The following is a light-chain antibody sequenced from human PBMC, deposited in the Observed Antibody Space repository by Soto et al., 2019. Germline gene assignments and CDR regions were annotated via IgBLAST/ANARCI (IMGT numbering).Light chain of an antibody. Sequence: EIVLTQSPGTLSLSPGERATLSSRASQSVSNNYLAWYQQKPGQAPRLLIHGASTRATGIPARFSGSGSGTEFTLTISSLQSEDFAVYYCQQYNIRPRTFGQGTKVDIK. CDR3: QQYNIRPRT. J-gene: IGKJ1*01. CDR2: GAS. V-gene: IGKV3-15*01. CDR1: QSVSNN.